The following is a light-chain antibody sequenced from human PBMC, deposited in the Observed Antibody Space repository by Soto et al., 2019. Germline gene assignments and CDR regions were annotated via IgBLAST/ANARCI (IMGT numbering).Light chain of an antibody. Sequence: QSVLTQPPSASGTPGQRVTISCSGSNSNVGSNYVYWYQQLPGTAPKLLIYSTNQRPSGVPDRFSGSKSGTSASLAISGLRSEDDADYYCASWSDSLNAYVSGAGTKLTVL. CDR2: STN. V-gene: IGLV1-47*02. J-gene: IGLJ1*01. CDR1: NSNVGSNY. CDR3: ASWSDSLNAYV.